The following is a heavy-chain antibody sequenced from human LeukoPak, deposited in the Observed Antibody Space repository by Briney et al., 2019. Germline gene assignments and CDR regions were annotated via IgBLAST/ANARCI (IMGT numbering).Heavy chain of an antibody. D-gene: IGHD3-10*01. V-gene: IGHV4-34*01. CDR3: ARRYPSVRGVNLRPQEVRKYYFDY. CDR1: GGSFSGYY. Sequence: SETLSLTRAVYGGSFSGYYWSWIRQPPGKGREWIGEINHSGTTNYNPSLKSRVTMSVDTSKKHFSLTLSSVTAADTAIYYCARRYPSVRGVNLRPQEVRKYYFDYWGQGNLVTVSS. J-gene: IGHJ4*02. CDR2: INHSGTT.